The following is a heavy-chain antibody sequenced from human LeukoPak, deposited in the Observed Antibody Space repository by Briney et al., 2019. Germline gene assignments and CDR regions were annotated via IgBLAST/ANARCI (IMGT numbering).Heavy chain of an antibody. CDR2: INHSGST. CDR3: ARGGYYGSGSYSFYDY. J-gene: IGHJ4*02. D-gene: IGHD3-10*01. CDR1: GDSMSSYY. V-gene: IGHV4-34*01. Sequence: PSETLSLTCTVSGDSMSSYYWSWIRQPPGKGLEWIGEINHSGSTNYNPSLKSRVTISVDTSKNQFSLKLSSVTAADTAVYYRARGGYYGSGSYSFYDYWGQGTLVTVSS.